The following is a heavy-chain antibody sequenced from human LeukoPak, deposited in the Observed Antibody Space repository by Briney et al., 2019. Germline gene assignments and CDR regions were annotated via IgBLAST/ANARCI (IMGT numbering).Heavy chain of an antibody. Sequence: PGGSLRLSCAASGVTFSSYTMNWVRQAPGKGLEWVSSISSSSSYMYYADSLKGRFTISRDNAKNSLYLQMNSLRAEDTAVYYCARDDSEDYWGQGTLVTVSS. V-gene: IGHV3-21*01. CDR1: GVTFSSYT. J-gene: IGHJ4*02. CDR3: ARDDSEDY. CDR2: ISSSSSYM. D-gene: IGHD5-18*01.